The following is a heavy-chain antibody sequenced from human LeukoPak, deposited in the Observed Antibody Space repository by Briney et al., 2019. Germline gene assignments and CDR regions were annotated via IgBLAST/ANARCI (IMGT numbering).Heavy chain of an antibody. J-gene: IGHJ4*02. CDR3: ARFATGGLYYFDY. V-gene: IGHV4-39*07. Sequence: SETLSLTCTVSGVSISSTTYYWGWLRQPPGTGLEWIGAMYHSGNSYYNPSLQRRLTISVDTSKNQFSLKLISVTAADTAVYYCARFATGGLYYFDYWGQGTLVTVSS. CDR1: GVSISSTTYY. CDR2: MYHSGNS. D-gene: IGHD2-8*02.